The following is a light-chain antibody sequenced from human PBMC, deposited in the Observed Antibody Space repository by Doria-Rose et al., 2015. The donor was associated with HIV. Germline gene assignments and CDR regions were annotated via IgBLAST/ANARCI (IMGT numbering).Light chain of an antibody. Sequence: TQSPGTLPLSPGERATLSCRASQSFSSTYLAWYQQKPGQAPSLHIYDGSTRATGIPDRFSASGSGTDFTLTINRLEPEDFALYYCHQYGASWTFGQGTKVEI. V-gene: IGKV3-20*01. CDR3: HQYGASWT. CDR2: DGS. CDR1: QSFSSTY. J-gene: IGKJ1*01.